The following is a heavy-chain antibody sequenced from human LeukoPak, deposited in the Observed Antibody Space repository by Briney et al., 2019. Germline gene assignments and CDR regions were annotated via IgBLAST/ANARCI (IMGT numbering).Heavy chain of an antibody. CDR3: ARQVVTACDY. Sequence: PGGSLRLSCAASGFTFSSYAMSWVRQAPGKGLEWVSSISSSSSYIYYADSVKGRFTISRDNAKNSLYLQMNSLRAEDTAVYYCARQVVTACDYWGQGTLVTVSS. J-gene: IGHJ4*02. CDR1: GFTFSSYA. V-gene: IGHV3-21*01. CDR2: ISSSSSYI. D-gene: IGHD2-21*02.